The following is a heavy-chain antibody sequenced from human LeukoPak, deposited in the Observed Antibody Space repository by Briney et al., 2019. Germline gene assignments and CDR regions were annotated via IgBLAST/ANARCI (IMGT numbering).Heavy chain of an antibody. Sequence: TAGGSLRLSCAASVFPFNNYTMNWVRQAPGKGLEWVSSISSSGIYMFYADSVKGRLTISRDSAKTSLYLQMTSLRAEDTAVYYCARSFRERKFDFWGQGTLVTVSS. J-gene: IGHJ4*02. V-gene: IGHV3-21*01. CDR3: ARSFRERKFDF. CDR1: VFPFNNYT. D-gene: IGHD1-26*01. CDR2: ISSSGIYM.